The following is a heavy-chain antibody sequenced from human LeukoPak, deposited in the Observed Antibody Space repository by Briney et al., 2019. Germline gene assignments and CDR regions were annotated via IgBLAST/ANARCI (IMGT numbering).Heavy chain of an antibody. J-gene: IGHJ5*02. V-gene: IGHV6-1*01. CDR3: ARDIEGQWLSFGWFDP. Sequence: SQTLSLTCAISGDSVSSNSAAWNWIRQSPSRGLEWLGRTYYRSKWYNDYAVSVKGRITINPDTSKNQFSLQLNSVTPEDTAVYYCARDIEGQWLSFGWFDPWGQGTLVTVSS. CDR2: TYYRSKWYN. D-gene: IGHD6-19*01. CDR1: GDSVSSNSAA.